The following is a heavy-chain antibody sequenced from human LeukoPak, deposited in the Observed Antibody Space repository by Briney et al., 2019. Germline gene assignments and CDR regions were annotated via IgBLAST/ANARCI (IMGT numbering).Heavy chain of an antibody. J-gene: IGHJ4*02. D-gene: IGHD3-16*01. Sequence: PGGSLRLSCAASGFTFNSYAMSWVREAPGKGLEWVSAIGSGGDSTYYADSVEGRFTVSRDNSKNTLYLQMNSLRAEDTAVYYCAKARPTSYWGQGTLVTVSS. CDR1: GFTFNSYA. V-gene: IGHV3-23*01. CDR3: AKARPTSY. CDR2: IGSGGDST.